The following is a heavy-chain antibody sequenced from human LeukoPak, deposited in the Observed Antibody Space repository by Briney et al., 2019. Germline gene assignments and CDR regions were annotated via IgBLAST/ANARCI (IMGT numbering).Heavy chain of an antibody. CDR3: ARELGIAAAAGMDV. Sequence: AGGSLRLSCAASGFTFSSYSMNWVRQAPGKGLEWVSYISSSSSSTIYYADSVKGRFTISRDNAKNSLYLQMNSLRAEDTAVYYCARELGIAAAAGMDVWGKGTTVTVSS. D-gene: IGHD6-13*01. CDR2: ISSSSSSTI. CDR1: GFTFSSYS. V-gene: IGHV3-48*04. J-gene: IGHJ6*03.